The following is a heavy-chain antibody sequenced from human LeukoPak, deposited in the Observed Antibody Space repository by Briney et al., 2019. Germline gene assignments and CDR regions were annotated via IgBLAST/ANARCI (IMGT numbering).Heavy chain of an antibody. CDR3: ARHNCGDCYYYYGMDV. CDR2: IYPGDSDT. Sequence: GESLKISCKGSGYIFTTFWIGWVRQMPGKGLEWMGIIYPGDSDTRYSPSFQGQVTISADKSISTAYLQWSSLKASDTAMYYCARHNCGDCYYYYGMDVWGQGTTVTVSS. J-gene: IGHJ6*02. V-gene: IGHV5-51*01. D-gene: IGHD2-21*02. CDR1: GYIFTTFW.